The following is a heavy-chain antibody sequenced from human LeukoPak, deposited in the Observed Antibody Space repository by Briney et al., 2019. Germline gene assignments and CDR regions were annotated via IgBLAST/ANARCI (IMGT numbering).Heavy chain of an antibody. J-gene: IGHJ4*02. V-gene: IGHV4-34*01. CDR3: ARGRDYVWGSYRTLGSPFDY. D-gene: IGHD3-16*02. CDR2: INHSGST. Sequence: SETLSLTCTVSGGSISSYYWSWIRQPPGKGLEWIGEINHSGSTNYNPSLKSRVTISVDTSKNQFSLKLSSVTAADTAVYYCARGRDYVWGSYRTLGSPFDYWGQGTLVTVSS. CDR1: GGSISSYY.